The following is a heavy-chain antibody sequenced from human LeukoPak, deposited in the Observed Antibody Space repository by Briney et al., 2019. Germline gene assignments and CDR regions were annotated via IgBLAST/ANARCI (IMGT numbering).Heavy chain of an antibody. CDR1: RCTFTRYY. D-gene: IGHD3-10*01. V-gene: IGHV1-2*02. Sequence: SVNVSLQACRCTFTRYYRHWVGPARGQGREWVGWIHPKSGGTNYAQNFQGRVTRTRNTSISTAYMELSSLRSEDTAVYYCARAYDGSGSYYNEDAFDIWGQGTMVIVSS. CDR3: ARAYDGSGSYYNEDAFDI. CDR2: IHPKSGGT. J-gene: IGHJ3*02.